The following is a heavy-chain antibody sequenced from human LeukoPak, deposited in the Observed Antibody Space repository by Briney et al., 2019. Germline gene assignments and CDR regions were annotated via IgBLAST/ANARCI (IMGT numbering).Heavy chain of an antibody. D-gene: IGHD6-13*01. Sequence: ASVKVSCKASGYTFTCYDINWVRQATGQGLEWMGWMNPNSGNTGYAQKFQGRVTITRNTSISTAYMELSSLRSEDTAVYYCARAVRIAAFLYYFDYWGQGTLVTVSS. CDR2: MNPNSGNT. J-gene: IGHJ4*02. CDR1: GYTFTCYD. CDR3: ARAVRIAAFLYYFDY. V-gene: IGHV1-8*03.